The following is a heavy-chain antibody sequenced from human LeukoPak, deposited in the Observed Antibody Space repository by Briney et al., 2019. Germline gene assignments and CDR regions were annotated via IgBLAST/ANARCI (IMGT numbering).Heavy chain of an antibody. V-gene: IGHV4-59*01. J-gene: IGHJ6*02. Sequence: SETLSLTCTVSGGSISTYYWCWIRQSPGKGLEWIGYISYSGSTNYNPSLKSRVTISVDRPKNQFSLKLSSVTAADTAVYYCVRGGRVVKSLFGMDVWGQETTVTVSS. CDR2: ISYSGST. D-gene: IGHD3-3*01. CDR3: VRGGRVVKSLFGMDV. CDR1: GGSISTYY.